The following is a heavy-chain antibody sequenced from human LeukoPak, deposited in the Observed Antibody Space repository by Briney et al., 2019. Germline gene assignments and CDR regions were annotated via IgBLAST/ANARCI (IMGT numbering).Heavy chain of an antibody. CDR2: IDTSGTT. J-gene: IGHJ4*02. CDR1: GGSISSYY. Sequence: PSETLSLTCTVSGGSISSYYWSWIRQPPGKGLEWIGSIDTSGTTNFITSLKSLAFISVDTSKNQFSLRLTAVTAADTAVYYCGSIATAGTFDFWGRGALVTVSS. D-gene: IGHD6-13*01. CDR3: GSIATAGTFDF. V-gene: IGHV4-4*09.